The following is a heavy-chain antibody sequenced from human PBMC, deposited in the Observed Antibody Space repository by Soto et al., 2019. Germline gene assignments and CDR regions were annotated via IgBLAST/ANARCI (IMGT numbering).Heavy chain of an antibody. D-gene: IGHD2-21*01. Sequence: PGGSLRLSCAASGFTFSRNGMHWVRQAPGKGLEWVAVIWYDGSKKYYADSVKGRFTISRDNSKNTVYLQMTSLRTEDMAVYYCGREHIVDYGMDAWGQGSPVTVSS. V-gene: IGHV3-33*01. J-gene: IGHJ6*02. CDR2: IWYDGSKK. CDR1: GFTFSRNG. CDR3: GREHIVDYGMDA.